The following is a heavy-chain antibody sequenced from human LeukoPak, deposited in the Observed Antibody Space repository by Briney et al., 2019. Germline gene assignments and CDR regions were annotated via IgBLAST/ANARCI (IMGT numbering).Heavy chain of an antibody. CDR3: ARHVVDILTPIDY. CDR1: GGSISSSSYY. V-gene: IGHV4-39*01. D-gene: IGHD3-9*01. CDR2: IYYSGST. Sequence: PSETPSLTCTVSGGSISSSSYYWGWIRQPPGKGLEWIGSIYYSGSTYYNPSLKSRVTISVDTSKNQFSLELSSVTAADTAVYYCARHVVDILTPIDYWGQGTLVTVSS. J-gene: IGHJ4*02.